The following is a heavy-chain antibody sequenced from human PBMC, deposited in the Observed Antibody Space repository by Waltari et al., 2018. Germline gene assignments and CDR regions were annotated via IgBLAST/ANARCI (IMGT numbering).Heavy chain of an antibody. Sequence: QLQLQESGPGLVKPSATLSLTCTVSGGSISSSSYYWGWIRQPPGKGLEWIGSIYYSGSTYYNPSLKSRVTISVDTSKNQFSLKLSSVTAADTAVYYCARVVRYIVVVPAALKAGFDYWGQGTLVTVSS. V-gene: IGHV4-39*07. D-gene: IGHD2-2*01. CDR1: GGSISSSSYY. J-gene: IGHJ4*02. CDR3: ARVVRYIVVVPAALKAGFDY. CDR2: IYYSGST.